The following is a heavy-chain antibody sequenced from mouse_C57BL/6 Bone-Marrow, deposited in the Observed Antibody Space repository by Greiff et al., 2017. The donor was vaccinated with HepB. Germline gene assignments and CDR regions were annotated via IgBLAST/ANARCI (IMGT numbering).Heavy chain of an antibody. J-gene: IGHJ4*01. CDR2: ISNLAYSI. CDR1: GFTFSDYG. D-gene: IGHD2-4*01. Sequence: EVHLVESGGGLVQPGGSLKLSCAASGFTFSDYGMAWVRQAPRKGPEWVAFISNLAYSIYYADTVTGRFTISRENAKNTLYLEMSSLRSEDTAMYYCARHPYDYDSYAMDYWGQGTSVTVS. CDR3: ARHPYDYDSYAMDY. V-gene: IGHV5-15*01.